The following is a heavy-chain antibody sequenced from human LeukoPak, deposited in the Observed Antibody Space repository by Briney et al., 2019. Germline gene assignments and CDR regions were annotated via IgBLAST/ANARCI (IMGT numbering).Heavy chain of an antibody. J-gene: IGHJ4*02. Sequence: SETLSLTCTVSGGSISSYYWSWIRQPPGKGLEWIGYIYYSGSTNYNPSLKSRVTISVDTSKNQFSLTLSSVTAADTAVYYCARMRWASSGYRFDYWGQGTLVTVSS. CDR2: IYYSGST. V-gene: IGHV4-59*08. CDR3: ARMRWASSGYRFDY. D-gene: IGHD3-22*01. CDR1: GGSISSYY.